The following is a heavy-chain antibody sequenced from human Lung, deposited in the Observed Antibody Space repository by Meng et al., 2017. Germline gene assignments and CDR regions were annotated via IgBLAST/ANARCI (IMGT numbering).Heavy chain of an antibody. CDR2: IYHSGST. J-gene: IGHJ4*02. V-gene: IGHV4-4*02. CDR1: RGSINRSNW. D-gene: IGHD6-19*01. Sequence: QLQRLDPGHWESSGALSLPCAVSRGSINRSNWWRWVRQPPGKGLEWIGEIYHSGSTNYNPSLKSRVTISVDKSKNQFSLKLSSVTAADTAVYYCARRGLWLDPQNFDYWGQGTLVTVSS. CDR3: ARRGLWLDPQNFDY.